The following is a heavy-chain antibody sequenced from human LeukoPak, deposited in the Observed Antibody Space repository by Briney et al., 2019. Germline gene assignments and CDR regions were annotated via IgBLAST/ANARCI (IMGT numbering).Heavy chain of an antibody. D-gene: IGHD4-23*01. V-gene: IGHV4-30-4*07. CDR2: IYYSGST. CDR1: GGSISSGGYS. J-gene: IGHJ4*02. CDR3: AGGGNQDY. Sequence: SETLSLTCAVSGGSISSGGYSWSWIRQPPGKGLEWIGYIYYSGSTYYNPSLKSRVTISVDTSKNQFSLKLSSVTAADTAVYYCAGGGNQDYWGQGTLVTVSS.